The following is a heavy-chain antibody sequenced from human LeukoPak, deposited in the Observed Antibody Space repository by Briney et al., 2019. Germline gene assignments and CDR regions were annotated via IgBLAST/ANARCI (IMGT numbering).Heavy chain of an antibody. J-gene: IGHJ4*02. CDR3: ARGITIFGVVNDY. CDR1: GFTVSSNY. CDR2: IYSGGST. Sequence: GGSLRLSCAASGFTVSSNYMSWVRQAPGKGLEWVSVIYSGGSTYYADSVKGRFTISRDNSKNTLYLQMNSLRAEDTAMYYCARGITIFGVVNDYWGQGTLVTVSS. D-gene: IGHD3-3*01. V-gene: IGHV3-66*02.